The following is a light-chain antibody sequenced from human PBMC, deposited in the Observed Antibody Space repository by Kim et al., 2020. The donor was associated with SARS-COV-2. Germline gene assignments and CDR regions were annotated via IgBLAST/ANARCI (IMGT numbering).Light chain of an antibody. CDR1: QNISSY. V-gene: IGKV1-39*01. J-gene: IGKJ1*01. Sequence: DIQMTQSPSSLSASVGDRVTITCRASQNISSYLNWYHQKPGKAPKLLIYAASSLQSGVPSRFSGSGSGTDFTLTISSLQPEDFATYYCQQSYSTPRTFGQGTKVDIK. CDR2: AAS. CDR3: QQSYSTPRT.